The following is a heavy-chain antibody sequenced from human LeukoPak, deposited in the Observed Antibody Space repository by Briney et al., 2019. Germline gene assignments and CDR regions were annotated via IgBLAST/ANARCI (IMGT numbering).Heavy chain of an antibody. D-gene: IGHD6-6*01. V-gene: IGHV1-2*02. CDR3: ARVFGRNAYSSSSFDY. CDR2: INPNSGGT. J-gene: IGHJ4*02. CDR1: GYTFTGYY. Sequence: GASVKVSCKASGYTFTGYYMHWVRQAPGQGLEWMGWINPNSGGTNYAQKFQGRVTMTGDTSISTAYMELSRLRSDDTAVYYCARVFGRNAYSSSSFDYWGQGTLVTVSS.